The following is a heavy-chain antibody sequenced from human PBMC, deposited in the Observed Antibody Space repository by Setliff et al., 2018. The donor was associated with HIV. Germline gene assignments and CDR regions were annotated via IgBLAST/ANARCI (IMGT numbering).Heavy chain of an antibody. J-gene: IGHJ1*01. Sequence: PSETLSLTCTVSNDSISSSTAHYWGRIRQPPGEGLEWTGQISHSGSPSYNPSFKSRVTISVDTSKNQFSLKLNSVTAADTAMYYCARGSSYADSGGYYYIGASVAYFQHWGHGTLVTVSS. CDR3: ARGSSYADSGGYYYIGASVAYFQH. CDR1: NDSISSSTAHY. D-gene: IGHD3-22*01. CDR2: ISHSGSP. V-gene: IGHV4-39*07.